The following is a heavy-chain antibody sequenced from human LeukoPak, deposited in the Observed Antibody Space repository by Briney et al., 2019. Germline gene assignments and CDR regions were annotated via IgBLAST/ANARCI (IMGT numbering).Heavy chain of an antibody. CDR3: ALRGGYYDFWSGYPNWFDP. CDR2: INHSGST. V-gene: IGHV4-34*01. J-gene: IGHJ5*02. CDR1: SGSFSGYY. D-gene: IGHD3-3*01. Sequence: SETLSLTCAVYSGSFSGYYWSWIRQPPGKGLEWIGEINHSGSTNYNPSLKSRVTISVDTSKNQFSLKLSSVTAADTAVYYCALRGGYYDFWSGYPNWFDPWGQGTLVTVSS.